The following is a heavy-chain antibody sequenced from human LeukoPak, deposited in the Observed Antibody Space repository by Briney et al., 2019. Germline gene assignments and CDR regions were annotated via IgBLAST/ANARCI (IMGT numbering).Heavy chain of an antibody. J-gene: IGHJ4*02. V-gene: IGHV3-33*01. CDR1: GFTFSSYG. D-gene: IGHD4-17*01. CDR2: IWYDGSNK. Sequence: PGGSLRLSCAASGFTFSSYGMHWVRQAPGKGLEWAAVIWYDGSNKYYADSVKGRFTISRDNSKNTLYLQMDSLRAEDTAVYYCARDGEEDYGDYPDYWGQGTLVTVSS. CDR3: ARDGEEDYGDYPDY.